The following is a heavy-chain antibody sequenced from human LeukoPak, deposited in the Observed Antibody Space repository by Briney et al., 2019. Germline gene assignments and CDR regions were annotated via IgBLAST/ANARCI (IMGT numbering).Heavy chain of an antibody. CDR2: MNPSGGTT. J-gene: IGHJ4*02. CDR3: ARGNPVDS. V-gene: IGHV1-46*01. Sequence: ASVKVSCKASGYTITTYYTHWVRQAPGQGLEWMGIMNPSGGTTSYAQKFQGRVTMTSDTSTSTVYVELTSLRSEDTAVYYCARGNPVDSWGQGTLVIVSS. CDR1: GYTITTYY.